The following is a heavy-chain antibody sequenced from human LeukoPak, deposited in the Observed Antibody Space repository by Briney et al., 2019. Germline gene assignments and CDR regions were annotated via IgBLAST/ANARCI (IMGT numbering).Heavy chain of an antibody. CDR2: ISYDGSNK. Sequence: PGGSLRLSCAASGFTFSSYAMHWVRQAPGKGLEWVAVISYDGSNKYYADSVKGRFTISRDNSKNTLYLQMNSLRAEDTAVYYCARDHYYDSSGLDYWGQGTLVTVSS. D-gene: IGHD3-22*01. V-gene: IGHV3-30*04. J-gene: IGHJ4*02. CDR3: ARDHYYDSSGLDY. CDR1: GFTFSSYA.